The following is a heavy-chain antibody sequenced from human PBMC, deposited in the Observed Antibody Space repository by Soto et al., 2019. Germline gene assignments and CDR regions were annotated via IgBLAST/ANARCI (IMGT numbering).Heavy chain of an antibody. CDR1: GFTLSSYH. D-gene: IGHD4-17*01. V-gene: IGHV3-48*03. CDR2: INAGSSII. Sequence: GGSLRLSCAASGFTLSSYHMAWVRQAPGKGLEWVSYINAGSSIIHYADSVRGRFTISRDNAKNSLYLQMDSLRAEDTAVYYCARDGSTETTNFHYAMDVWGQGTTVTVSS. J-gene: IGHJ6*02. CDR3: ARDGSTETTNFHYAMDV.